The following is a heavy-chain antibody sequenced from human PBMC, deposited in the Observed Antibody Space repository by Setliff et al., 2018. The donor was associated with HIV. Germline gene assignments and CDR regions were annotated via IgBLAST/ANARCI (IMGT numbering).Heavy chain of an antibody. Sequence: SETLSLTYAVYGGSFSGYYWSWICQPPGKGLEWIGEINHSGSTNYNPSLKSRVTISVDTSKNQFSLKLSSVTAADTAVYYCARGPLLLYYWGQGTLVTVSS. J-gene: IGHJ4*02. CDR3: ARGPLLLYY. CDR2: INHSGST. V-gene: IGHV4-34*01. CDR1: GGSFSGYY. D-gene: IGHD2-15*01.